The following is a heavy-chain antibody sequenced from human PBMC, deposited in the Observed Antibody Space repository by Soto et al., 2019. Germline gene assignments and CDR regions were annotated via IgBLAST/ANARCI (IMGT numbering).Heavy chain of an antibody. J-gene: IGHJ6*02. D-gene: IGHD3-3*01. CDR3: ARDAPDDVPALEWWLMPTAGSYGMHL. Sequence: QVQLVQSGAEVKKPGASVKVSCKASGYTFTSYGISWVRQAPGQGLEWMGWISAYNGNTNYAQKLQGRVTMTTDTSTSTPDRDLRTARSDDEALYCEARDAPDDVPALEWWLMPTAGSYGMHLWGQGTPVTVSS. CDR2: ISAYNGNT. CDR1: GYTFTSYG. V-gene: IGHV1-18*01.